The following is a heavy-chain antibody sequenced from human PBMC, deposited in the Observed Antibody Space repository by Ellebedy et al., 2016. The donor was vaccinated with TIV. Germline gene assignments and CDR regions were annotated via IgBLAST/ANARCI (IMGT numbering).Heavy chain of an antibody. D-gene: IGHD6-6*01. J-gene: IGHJ4*02. V-gene: IGHV3-48*01. CDR3: VKSYHTSSSSAFDY. CDR2: ISWSSSTT. Sequence: GESLKISCAASGFTFSIYAMNWVRQAPGKGLEWVSYISWSSSTTYYADSVKGRFTISRDNSENILYLQMNSLAAEDTAVYYCVKSYHTSSSSAFDYWGQGTLVTVSS. CDR1: GFTFSIYA.